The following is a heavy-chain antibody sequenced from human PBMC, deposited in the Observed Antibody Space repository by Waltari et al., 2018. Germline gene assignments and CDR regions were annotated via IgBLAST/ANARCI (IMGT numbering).Heavy chain of an antibody. J-gene: IGHJ4*02. CDR1: GLIFSRCD. CDR3: ATDMSTSSPPL. CDR2: IRYDGSRK. Sequence: QVYLMESGGGVVLPGGSLRISCVASGLIFSRCDMHWVRQAPGKGLEWVALIRYDGSRKFYADSVKARFTISRDNSRDTLFLQMNSLRSPDTAIYYCATDMSTSSPPLWGRGTLVTVSS. V-gene: IGHV3-30*02.